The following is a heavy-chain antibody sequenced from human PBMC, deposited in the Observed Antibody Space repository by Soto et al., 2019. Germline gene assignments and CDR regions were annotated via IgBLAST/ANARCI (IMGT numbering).Heavy chain of an antibody. CDR3: ARDFLTIFGAKIFYY. J-gene: IGHJ4*02. CDR1: SFTFSSDS. Sequence: PGGSLRLSCAASSFTFSSDSMNWVRQAPGKGLEWVSYISSSSSTIYYADSVKGRFTISRDNAKNSLYLQMNSLRDEDTAVYYCARDFLTIFGAKIFYYWGQGTLVTVSS. CDR2: ISSSSSTI. D-gene: IGHD3-3*01. V-gene: IGHV3-48*02.